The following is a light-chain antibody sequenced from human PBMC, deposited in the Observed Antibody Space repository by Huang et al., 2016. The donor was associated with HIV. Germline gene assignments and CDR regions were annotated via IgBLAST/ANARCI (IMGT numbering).Light chain of an antibody. Sequence: EIVMTQSPATLSVSPGEIATLACRASQSVVSNLAWYQQKPGQAPRRLIFGAYNGDPGIAGMVSGSGSGTEFTLSISSLQSEESAIYYCQQYNNWPRTFGQGTKVEIK. CDR1: QSVVSN. V-gene: IGKV3-15*01. J-gene: IGKJ1*01. CDR3: QQYNNWPRT. CDR2: GAY.